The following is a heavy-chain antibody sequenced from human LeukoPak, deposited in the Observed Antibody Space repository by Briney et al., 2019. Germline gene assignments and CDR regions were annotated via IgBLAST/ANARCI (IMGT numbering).Heavy chain of an antibody. D-gene: IGHD2-2*01. CDR3: ARQRVRYCSSTSCLAPFGY. Sequence: PSETLSLTCTVSGGSISSYYWSWIRQPAGKGLEWIGRIYTSGSTNYNPSLKSRVTMSVDTSKNQFSLKLSSVTAADTAVYYCARQRVRYCSSTSCLAPFGYWGQGTLVTVSS. CDR1: GGSISSYY. J-gene: IGHJ4*02. CDR2: IYTSGST. V-gene: IGHV4-4*07.